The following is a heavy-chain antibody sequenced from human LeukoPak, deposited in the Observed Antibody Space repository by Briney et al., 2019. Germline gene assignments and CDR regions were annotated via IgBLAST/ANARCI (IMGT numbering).Heavy chain of an antibody. CDR1: GFTFSSYW. CDR3: ARDAYYDFWSGYYTQGGYFDY. CDR2: LKQDGSEK. D-gene: IGHD3-3*01. Sequence: GGSLRLSCAASGFTFSSYWMSWVRQAPGKGLEWVANLKQDGSEKYYVDSVEGRFTISRDNAKNSLYLQMNSLRAEDTAVYYCARDAYYDFWSGYYTQGGYFDYWGQGTLVTVSS. J-gene: IGHJ4*02. V-gene: IGHV3-7*01.